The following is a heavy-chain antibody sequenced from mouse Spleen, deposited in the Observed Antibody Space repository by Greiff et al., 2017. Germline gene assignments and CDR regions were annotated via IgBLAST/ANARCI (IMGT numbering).Heavy chain of an antibody. CDR3: TTSSGTVYAMDY. V-gene: IGHV14-1*01. CDR1: GFNIKDYY. J-gene: IGHJ4*01. Sequence: EVKLLESGAELVRPGASVKLSCTASGFNIKDYYMHWVKQRPEQGLEWIGRIDPEDGDTEYAPKFQGKATMTADTSSNTAYLQLSSLTSEDTAVYYCTTSSGTVYAMDYWGQGTSVTVSS. D-gene: IGHD4-1*01. CDR2: IDPEDGDT.